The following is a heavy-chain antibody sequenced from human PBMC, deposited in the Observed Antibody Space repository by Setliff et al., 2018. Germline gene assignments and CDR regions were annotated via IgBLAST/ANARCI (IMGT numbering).Heavy chain of an antibody. D-gene: IGHD6-13*01. CDR2: INPNSGGT. J-gene: IGHJ6*02. CDR1: GYTFTGYY. CDR3: ARVPRNSRDYYYGMDV. V-gene: IGHV1-2*02. Sequence: EASVKVSCKASGYTFTGYYMHWVRQAPGQGLEWMGWINPNSGGTNYAQKFQGRVTMTRDTSISTAYMELSRLRSDDTAVYYCARVPRNSRDYYYGMDVWGQGTTVTAP.